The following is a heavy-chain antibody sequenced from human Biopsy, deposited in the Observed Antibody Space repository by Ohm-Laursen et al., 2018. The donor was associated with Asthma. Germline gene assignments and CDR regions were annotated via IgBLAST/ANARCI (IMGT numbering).Heavy chain of an antibody. CDR3: ARTYYDFLTGQVSDAFAI. J-gene: IGHJ3*02. CDR2: IYFSGNT. V-gene: IGHV4-59*01. CDR1: GGSITSFY. Sequence: SETLSLTCTVSGGSITSFYWSWIRQPPGRGLEWIGYIYFSGNTNYNPSLKSRVTISIDTSKNHFSLKLTSVTAADTAVYYCARTYYDFLTGQVSDAFAIWGQGTMVTVSS. D-gene: IGHD3-9*01.